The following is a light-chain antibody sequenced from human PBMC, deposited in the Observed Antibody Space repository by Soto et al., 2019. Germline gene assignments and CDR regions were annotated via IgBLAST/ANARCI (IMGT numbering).Light chain of an antibody. J-gene: IGLJ1*01. V-gene: IGLV2-14*01. CDR3: SLYTSSSTPHV. CDR2: EVS. CDR1: SSDVGGYNY. Sequence: QSVLTHPASVSGSPGQSITISCTGTSSDVGGYNYVSWYQQHPGKAPKLMIYEVSNRPSGVSNRFSGSKSGTTASLTISGLQAEDEADYYCSLYTSSSTPHVFGTGTKVTVL.